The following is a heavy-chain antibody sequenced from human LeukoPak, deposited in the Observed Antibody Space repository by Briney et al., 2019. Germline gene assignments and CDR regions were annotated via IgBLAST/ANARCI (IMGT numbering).Heavy chain of an antibody. J-gene: IGHJ4*02. CDR3: ARTYSSSSVFDY. CDR1: GHTFTGCY. V-gene: IGHV1-2*02. Sequence: GASVKVSCKASGHTFTGCYMHWVRQAPGQGLEWMGWISLDSGGTNSAQTFQGRVTMTRDTPISTAYMDLSSLRSDDTAVYYCARTYSSSSVFDYWGQGTLVTVSS. CDR2: ISLDSGGT. D-gene: IGHD6-6*01.